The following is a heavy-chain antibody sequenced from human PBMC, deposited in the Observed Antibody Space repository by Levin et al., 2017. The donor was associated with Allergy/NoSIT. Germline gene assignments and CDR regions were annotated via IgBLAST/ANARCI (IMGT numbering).Heavy chain of an antibody. CDR2: IYDSGST. V-gene: IGHV4-59*08. D-gene: IGHD5-18*01. J-gene: IGHJ4*02. CDR3: ARHEGYSYGVTFFDY. Sequence: SQTLSLTCTVSGGSIRSYYWSWIRQAPGKGLEWIGYIYDSGSTNYSPSLKSRVTISVDTSKIQFSLKLSSVTAADTAVYYCARHEGYSYGVTFFDYWGQGTLVTVSS. CDR1: GGSIRSYY.